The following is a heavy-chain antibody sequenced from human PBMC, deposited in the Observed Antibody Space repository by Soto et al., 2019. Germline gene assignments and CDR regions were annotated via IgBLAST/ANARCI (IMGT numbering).Heavy chain of an antibody. CDR1: GYTFTSYG. CDR3: ARRDSRGSHDLYYFDY. J-gene: IGHJ4*02. Sequence: SVKVSCKASGYTFTSYGISWVRQAPGQGLEWMGGIIPIFGTANYAQKFQGRVTITADESTSTAYMELSSLRSEDTAVYYCARRDSRGSHDLYYFDYWGQGTLVTVSS. CDR2: IIPIFGTA. D-gene: IGHD3-22*01. V-gene: IGHV1-69*13.